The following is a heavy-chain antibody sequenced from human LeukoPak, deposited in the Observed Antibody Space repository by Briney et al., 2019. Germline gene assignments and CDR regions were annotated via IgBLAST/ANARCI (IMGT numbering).Heavy chain of an antibody. J-gene: IGHJ3*02. CDR2: INHSGST. CDR1: GGSFSGYY. CDR3: ARGGRNVLRFLEWFTSPHAFDI. Sequence: SETLSLTCAVYGGSFSGYYWSWIRQPPGKGLEWIGEINHSGSTNYNPSLKSRVTISVDTSKNQFPLKLSSVTAADTAVYYCARGGRNVLRFLEWFTSPHAFDIWGQGTMVTVSS. V-gene: IGHV4-34*01. D-gene: IGHD3-3*01.